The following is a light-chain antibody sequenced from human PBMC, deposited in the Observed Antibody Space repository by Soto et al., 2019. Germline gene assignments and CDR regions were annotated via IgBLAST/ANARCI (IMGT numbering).Light chain of an antibody. J-gene: IGKJ1*01. Sequence: EIVFTQSPGTRSLSPGERATLSCRASQSVSSSYLAWYQQKPGQAPRLLIYGASSRATGIPDMFSGSGAGTEFTLTISRLEPEDFAVDYCHQYGSSTWTFGQGTQMDIK. V-gene: IGKV3-20*01. CDR2: GAS. CDR1: QSVSSSY. CDR3: HQYGSSTWT.